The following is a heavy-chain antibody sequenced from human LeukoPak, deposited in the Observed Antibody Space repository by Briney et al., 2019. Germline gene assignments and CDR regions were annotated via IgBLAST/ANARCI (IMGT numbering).Heavy chain of an antibody. CDR2: IYYSGST. Sequence: SETLSLTCTVSGGSISSYYWSWIRQPPGKGLEWIGHIYYSGSTNYNPSLKSRVTMSVDTSKNQFSLKLSSVTAADTAVYYCARDADYGGNSAAFDYWGQGTLVTVSS. CDR3: ARDADYGGNSAAFDY. CDR1: GGSISSYY. D-gene: IGHD4-23*01. V-gene: IGHV4-59*12. J-gene: IGHJ4*02.